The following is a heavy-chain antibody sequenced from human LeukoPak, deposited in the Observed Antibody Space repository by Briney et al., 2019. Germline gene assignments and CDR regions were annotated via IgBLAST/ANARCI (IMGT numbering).Heavy chain of an antibody. CDR2: IYTSGST. CDR1: GGSISSGSYY. V-gene: IGHV4-61*02. CDR3: ARGPAVAFDY. D-gene: IGHD2-2*01. J-gene: IGHJ4*02. Sequence: SQTLSLTCTVSGGSISSGSYYWRWLRQPAGKGLEWIGRIYTSGSTNYNPSLKSRVTISVDTSKNQFSLKLSSVTAADTAVYYCARGPAVAFDYWGQGTLVSVSS.